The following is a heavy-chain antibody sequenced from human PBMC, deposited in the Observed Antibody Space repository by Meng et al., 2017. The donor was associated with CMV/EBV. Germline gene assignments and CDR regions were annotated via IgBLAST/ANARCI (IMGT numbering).Heavy chain of an antibody. Sequence: SVQVSCKASGGTFSSYAISCVRQAPGQGLEWMGGIIPIFGTANYAQKFQGRVTITTDESTSTAYMELSSLRSEDTAVYYCARRGYGGNPLRPPLDYYYYGMDVWGQGTTVTVSS. V-gene: IGHV1-69*05. CDR2: IIPIFGTA. D-gene: IGHD4-23*01. CDR3: ARRGYGGNPLRPPLDYYYYGMDV. CDR1: GGTFSSYA. J-gene: IGHJ6*02.